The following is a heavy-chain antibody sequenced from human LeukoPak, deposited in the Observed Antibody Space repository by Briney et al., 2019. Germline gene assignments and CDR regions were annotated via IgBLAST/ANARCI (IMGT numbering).Heavy chain of an antibody. CDR2: IYSYSGST. Sequence: PSETLSLTCTVSGDSVSTYYWNWVRQPPGKGLEWIGYIYSYSGSTNYNPSLQSRVTISVDTSKNQFSLTLSSVTAADTAVYYCARGPPPDFDYWGRGTLVTVSS. J-gene: IGHJ4*02. CDR3: ARGPPPDFDY. V-gene: IGHV4-59*02. CDR1: GDSVSTYY.